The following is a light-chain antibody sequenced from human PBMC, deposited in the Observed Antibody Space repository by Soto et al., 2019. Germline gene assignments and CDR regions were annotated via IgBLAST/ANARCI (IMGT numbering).Light chain of an antibody. CDR3: QAWDIRV. J-gene: IGLJ3*02. CDR2: QDN. Sequence: SYELTQPPSMSVSPGQTATITCSGADLGSKFACWYQQKPGQSPILVIYQDNKRPSGIPERFSGSNSGNTATLTISGTQPMDEADYYCQAWDIRVFGGGTKVTFL. V-gene: IGLV3-1*01. CDR1: DLGSKF.